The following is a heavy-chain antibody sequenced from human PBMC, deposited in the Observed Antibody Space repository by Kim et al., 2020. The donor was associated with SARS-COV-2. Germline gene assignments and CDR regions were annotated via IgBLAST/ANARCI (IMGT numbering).Heavy chain of an antibody. V-gene: IGHV1-69*01. J-gene: IGHJ6*02. D-gene: IGHD6-19*01. Sequence: KFQGRVTITADESTSTAYMELSSLRSEDTAVYYCARDSSDSYDYYGMDVWGQGTTVTVSS. CDR3: ARDSSDSYDYYGMDV.